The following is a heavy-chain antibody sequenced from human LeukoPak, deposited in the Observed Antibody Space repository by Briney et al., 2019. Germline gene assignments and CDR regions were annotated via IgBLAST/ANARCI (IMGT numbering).Heavy chain of an antibody. Sequence: GGSLRLSCTVSGFTVSSNSMSWVRQAPGKGLEWVSFIYSDNTHYYDSVKGRFTISRDNSKNTLYLQMNSLRPEDTAVYYCARRAGAYSHPYDYWGQGTLVTVSS. CDR3: ARRAGAYSHPYDY. CDR2: IYSDNT. CDR1: GFTVSSNS. D-gene: IGHD4/OR15-4a*01. J-gene: IGHJ4*02. V-gene: IGHV3-53*01.